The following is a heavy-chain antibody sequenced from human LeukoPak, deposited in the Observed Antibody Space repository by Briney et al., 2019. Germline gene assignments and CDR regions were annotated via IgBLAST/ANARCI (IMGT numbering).Heavy chain of an antibody. V-gene: IGHV1-69*05. J-gene: IGHJ4*02. D-gene: IGHD3-9*01. CDR2: IIPIFGTA. Sequence: SVNVSCRASGGTFSMYAIIWVRQAPGQGLDWMGRIIPIFGTANYAQRFQGRVTITTDESTGTAYMEVSRLRSDDTAGVDCATQSTNYDILTGYYLRGTFDYWGKGT. CDR1: GGTFSMYA. CDR3: ATQSTNYDILTGYYLRGTFDY.